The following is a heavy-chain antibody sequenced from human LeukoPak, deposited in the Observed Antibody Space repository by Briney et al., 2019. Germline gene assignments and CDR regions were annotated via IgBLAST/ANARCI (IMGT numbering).Heavy chain of an antibody. CDR2: ITTYKDNT. CDR3: ARDGIGLGSGNFYSNGMDV. Sequence: RVASVKVSCKASGYIFSNHGISWMRQAPGEGLEWMGWITTYKDNTAYALKFQGRVTMTTDTSTSTAYMELRSLRSDDTAVYYCARDGIGLGSGNFYSNGMDVWGQGTTVTVSS. D-gene: IGHD3-10*01. J-gene: IGHJ6*02. CDR1: GYIFSNHG. V-gene: IGHV1-18*01.